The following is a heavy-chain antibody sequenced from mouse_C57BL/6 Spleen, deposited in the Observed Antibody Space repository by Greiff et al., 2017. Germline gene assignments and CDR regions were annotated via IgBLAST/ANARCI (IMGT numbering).Heavy chain of an antibody. Sequence: VQLQQPGAELVKPGASVKLSCKASGYTFTSYWMHWVKQRPGQGLEWIGMIHPNSGSTNYNEKFKSKATLTVDKSSSTAYMQLSSLTSEDSAVYYCARLRRKGYYAMDYWGQGTSVTVSS. CDR3: ARLRRKGYYAMDY. J-gene: IGHJ4*01. CDR2: IHPNSGST. CDR1: GYTFTSYW. D-gene: IGHD2-12*01. V-gene: IGHV1-64*01.